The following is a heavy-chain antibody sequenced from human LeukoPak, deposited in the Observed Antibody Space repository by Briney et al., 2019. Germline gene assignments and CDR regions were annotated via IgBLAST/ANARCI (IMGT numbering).Heavy chain of an antibody. CDR2: IWYDGSNK. CDR3: ARALGYCSGGSCYSWFDP. J-gene: IGHJ5*02. Sequence: GGSLRLSCAASGFTFSSDGMHWVPEAPGKGLEWVAVIWYDGSNKYYADSVKGRFTISRDNSKNTLYLQMNSLRAEDTAVYYCARALGYCSGGSCYSWFDPWGQGTLVTVSS. V-gene: IGHV3-33*01. CDR1: GFTFSSDG. D-gene: IGHD2-15*01.